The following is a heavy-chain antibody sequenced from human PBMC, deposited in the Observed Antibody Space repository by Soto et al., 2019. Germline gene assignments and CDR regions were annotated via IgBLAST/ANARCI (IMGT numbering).Heavy chain of an antibody. V-gene: IGHV5-51*01. CDR2: IYPGDSDT. Sequence: GESLKISCKGSGYSFTSYWIGWVRQMPGKGLEWMGIIYPGDSDTRYSPSFQGQVTISADKSITTAYLQWSSLKASDTAMYYCARLKKPLVEDMLTGRRGFDPRGQGTLGTVSP. CDR1: GYSFTSYW. CDR3: ARLKKPLVEDMLTGRRGFDP. D-gene: IGHD3-9*01. J-gene: IGHJ5*02.